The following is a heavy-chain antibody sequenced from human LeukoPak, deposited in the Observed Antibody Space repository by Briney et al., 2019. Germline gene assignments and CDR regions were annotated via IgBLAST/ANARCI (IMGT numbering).Heavy chain of an antibody. CDR3: AKDLAWSFDY. D-gene: IGHD2-8*02. V-gene: IGHV3-23*01. CDR1: GFTFSIYG. Sequence: GGSLRLSCAASGFTFSIYGMSWVRQAPGKGLEWVSATSGNGGSTYYADSVKGRFTISRDNSRNTLYLQMNSLRAEDTAVYYCAKDLAWSFDYWGQGTLVTVSS. CDR2: TSGNGGST. J-gene: IGHJ4*02.